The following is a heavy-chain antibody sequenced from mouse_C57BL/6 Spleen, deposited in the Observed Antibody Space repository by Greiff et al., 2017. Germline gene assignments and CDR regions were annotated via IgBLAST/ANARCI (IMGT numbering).Heavy chain of an antibody. CDR3: ARYITTVFDY. Sequence: VQLKESGGGLVKPGGSLKLSCAASGFTFSDYGMHWVRQAPEKGLEWVAYISSGSSTIYYADTVKGRFTISRDNAKNTLFLQMTSLRSEDTAMYYCARYITTVFDYWGQGTTLTVSS. CDR2: ISSGSSTI. D-gene: IGHD1-1*01. V-gene: IGHV5-17*01. CDR1: GFTFSDYG. J-gene: IGHJ2*01.